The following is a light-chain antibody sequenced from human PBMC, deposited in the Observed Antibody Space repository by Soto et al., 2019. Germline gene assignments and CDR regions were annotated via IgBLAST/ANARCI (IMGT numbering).Light chain of an antibody. Sequence: EIVLTQSPGTLSLSPGERATLSCRASQSVTYSYLAWYQQKPGQAPRLLIYDESSRATGIPDRFSDSGSGTDFTLTISRLEPEDFAVYYCQLYGSSPYTFGQGTKLEIK. CDR3: QLYGSSPYT. J-gene: IGKJ2*01. V-gene: IGKV3-20*01. CDR1: QSVTYSY. CDR2: DES.